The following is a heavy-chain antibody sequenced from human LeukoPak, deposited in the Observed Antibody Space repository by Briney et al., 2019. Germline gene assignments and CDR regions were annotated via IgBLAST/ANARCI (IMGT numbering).Heavy chain of an antibody. Sequence: PSETLSLTCAVSGVAISRGGYAWNWIRQPPGKGLEWIAYIYHSGTTYYNPSLKSRATISVDTSKNQFSLKLSSMTAADTAVYHCVRGRYSSGWFKDKNWFDPWGQGIPVTVSS. CDR2: IYHSGTT. V-gene: IGHV4-30-4*07. J-gene: IGHJ5*02. CDR3: VRGRYSSGWFKDKNWFDP. D-gene: IGHD6-19*01. CDR1: GVAISRGGYA.